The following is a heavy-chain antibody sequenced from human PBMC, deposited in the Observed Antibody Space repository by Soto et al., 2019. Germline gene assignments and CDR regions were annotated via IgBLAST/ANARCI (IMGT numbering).Heavy chain of an antibody. J-gene: IGHJ4*02. D-gene: IGHD6-19*01. CDR1: GGSISSSSYF. V-gene: IGHV4-39*01. Sequence: QLQLQESGPGLVKPSETLSLTCSASGGSISSSSYFWDWIRQPPGKGLEWSASIHSSGSTYYNPSLKSRVTISIDTSKNQFSLKLSSVTAADTAVYYCGRRVRIAVAPFDYWGQGTLVTVSS. CDR2: IHSSGST. CDR3: GRRVRIAVAPFDY.